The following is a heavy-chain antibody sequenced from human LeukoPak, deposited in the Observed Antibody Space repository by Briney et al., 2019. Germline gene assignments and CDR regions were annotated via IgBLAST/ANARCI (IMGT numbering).Heavy chain of an antibody. CDR2: IIPIFGTA. J-gene: IGHJ5*02. Sequence: ASVKVSCKASGGTFSSYAISWVRQAPGQGLEWMGGIIPIFGTANYAQKFRGRVTITTDESTSTAYMELSSLRSEDTAVYYCASSVSSVVDWFDPWGQGTLVTVSS. D-gene: IGHD2-15*01. V-gene: IGHV1-69*05. CDR3: ASSVSSVVDWFDP. CDR1: GGTFSSYA.